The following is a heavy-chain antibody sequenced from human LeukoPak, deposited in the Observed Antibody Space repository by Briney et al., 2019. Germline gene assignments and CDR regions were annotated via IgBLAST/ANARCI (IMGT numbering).Heavy chain of an antibody. CDR2: ISSSGSTI. D-gene: IGHD6-13*01. Sequence: GGSLRLSCAASGFTFSDYYMSWIRQGPGKGLEWVSYISSSGSTIYYADSVKGRFTISRDNAKNSLYLQMNSLRAEDTAVYYCARYSHSSSWYQWGQGTLVTVSS. CDR3: ARYSHSSSWYQ. CDR1: GFTFSDYY. V-gene: IGHV3-11*04. J-gene: IGHJ4*02.